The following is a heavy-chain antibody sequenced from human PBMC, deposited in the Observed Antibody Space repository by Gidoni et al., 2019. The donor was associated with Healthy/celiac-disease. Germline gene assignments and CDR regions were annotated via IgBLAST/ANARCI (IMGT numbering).Heavy chain of an antibody. CDR1: GGTFSSYA. D-gene: IGHD3-10*01. V-gene: IGHV1-69*04. J-gene: IGHJ5*02. CDR3: ARDAVEYYGSGSYYNNWFDP. Sequence: QVQLVQSGAEVKKPGSSVKVSCKASGGTFSSYAISWVRQAPGQGLEWMGRIIPILGIANYAQKFQGRVTITADKSTSTAYMELSSLRSEDTAVYYCARDAVEYYGSGSYYNNWFDPWGQGTLVTVSS. CDR2: IIPILGIA.